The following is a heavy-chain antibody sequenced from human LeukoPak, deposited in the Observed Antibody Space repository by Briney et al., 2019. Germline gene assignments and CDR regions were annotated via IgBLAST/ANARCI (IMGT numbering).Heavy chain of an antibody. CDR2: MNPNSGNT. J-gene: IGHJ4*02. CDR3: ARGPSQWLVRGPGY. Sequence: GASVKVSCKASGYTFTSYDINWVRQATGRGLEWMGWMNPNSGNTGYAQKFQGRVTMTRNTSISTAYMELSSLRSEDTAVYYCARGPSQWLVRGPGYWGQGTLVTVSS. CDR1: GYTFTSYD. D-gene: IGHD6-19*01. V-gene: IGHV1-8*01.